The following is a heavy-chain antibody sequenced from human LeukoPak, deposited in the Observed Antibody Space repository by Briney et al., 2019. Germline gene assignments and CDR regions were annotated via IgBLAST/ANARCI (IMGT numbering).Heavy chain of an antibody. J-gene: IGHJ3*02. D-gene: IGHD4/OR15-4a*01. Sequence: PSETLSLTCTVSGGSISSYYWNWIRQPPGKGLEWIGYIYYSGSTNYNPSLKSRVTISVDTSKNQFSLNLNSVTAADTAVHYCARHGANYDAFDIWGQGTMVTVSS. CDR1: GGSISSYY. CDR2: IYYSGST. CDR3: ARHGANYDAFDI. V-gene: IGHV4-59*08.